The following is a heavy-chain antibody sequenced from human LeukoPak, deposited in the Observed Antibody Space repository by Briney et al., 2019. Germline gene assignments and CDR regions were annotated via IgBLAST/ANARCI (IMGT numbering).Heavy chain of an antibody. J-gene: IGHJ4*02. Sequence: SETLSLTCTVSGGSISSYYWSWIRQPPGKGLEWIAYIYYSGSTSYNPSLKSRVTISVDTSKNQFSLKLSSVTAADTAVYYCAGSGDGIVVVPAARGLSFDYWGQGTLVTVSS. CDR1: GGSISSYY. CDR3: AGSGDGIVVVPAARGLSFDY. V-gene: IGHV4-59*12. D-gene: IGHD2-2*01. CDR2: IYYSGST.